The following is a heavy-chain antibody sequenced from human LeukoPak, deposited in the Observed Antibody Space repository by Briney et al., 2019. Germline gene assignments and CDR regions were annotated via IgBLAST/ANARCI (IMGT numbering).Heavy chain of an antibody. CDR3: AKDLTVNVTMTIDY. D-gene: IGHD4-17*01. CDR2: ISWNSGSI. V-gene: IGHV3-9*01. Sequence: PGRSLRLSCAASGFTFDDYAMPWVRQAPVKGLEWVSGISWNSGSIGYADSVKGRFTISRDNAKNSLYLQMNSLRAEDTALYYCAKDLTVNVTMTIDYWGQGTLVTVSS. CDR1: GFTFDDYA. J-gene: IGHJ4*02.